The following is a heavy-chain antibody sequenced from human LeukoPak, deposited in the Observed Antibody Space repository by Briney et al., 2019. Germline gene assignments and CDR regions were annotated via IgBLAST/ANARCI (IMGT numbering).Heavy chain of an antibody. CDR3: ARHTSTFAD. Sequence: GGSLRLSCATSGFSFGTHGMSWVRQAPGEGLQWVSSIGTKMTDTNYADSVRGRFTISRDNSKNTLYLQMDSLRAEDTATYYCARHTSTFADWGQGTLVIVSS. V-gene: IGHV3-23*01. CDR1: GFSFGTHG. J-gene: IGHJ4*02. CDR2: IGTKMTDT.